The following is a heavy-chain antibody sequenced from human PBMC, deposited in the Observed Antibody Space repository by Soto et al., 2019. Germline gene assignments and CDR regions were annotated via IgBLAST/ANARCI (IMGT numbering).Heavy chain of an antibody. CDR3: ARDTSTTGPNWFDP. D-gene: IGHD1-7*01. J-gene: IGHJ5*02. CDR2: IHYSGST. CDR1: GGSISSGDYY. Sequence: QVQLQESGPGLVKPSQTLSLTCTVSGGSISSGDYYWSWIRQPPGKGLEWIGYIHYSGSTYYNPSLNSRVTISVDTSGNQVPLKLSSVTAADTAVYYCARDTSTTGPNWFDPWGQGTLVTVSS. V-gene: IGHV4-30-4*01.